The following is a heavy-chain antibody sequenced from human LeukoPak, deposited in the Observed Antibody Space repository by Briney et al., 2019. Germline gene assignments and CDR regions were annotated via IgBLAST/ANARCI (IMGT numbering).Heavy chain of an antibody. CDR3: AKPGQRTFDY. CDR2: IRYDGSNK. J-gene: IGHJ4*02. V-gene: IGHV3-30*02. CDR1: GFTFSSYG. Sequence: SGGSLRLSCAASGFTFSSYGMHWVRQAPGKGLEWVAFIRYDGSNKYYADSVKGRFTISRDNSKNTLYLQMNSLRAEDTAVYYCAKPGQRTFDYWGQGTLVTVSS.